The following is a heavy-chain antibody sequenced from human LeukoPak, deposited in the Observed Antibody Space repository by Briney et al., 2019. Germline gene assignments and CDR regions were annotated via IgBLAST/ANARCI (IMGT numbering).Heavy chain of an antibody. Sequence: AASVKVSCKVSGYTLTELSMHWVRQAPGKGLEWMGGFDPEDGETIYAQKFQGRVTMTEDTSTDTAYMELSSLRSEDTAVYYCARDPGYGGNSGSLRYYYYGMDVWGQGTTVTVSS. J-gene: IGHJ6*02. D-gene: IGHD4-23*01. CDR1: GYTLTELS. CDR3: ARDPGYGGNSGSLRYYYYGMDV. CDR2: FDPEDGET. V-gene: IGHV1-24*01.